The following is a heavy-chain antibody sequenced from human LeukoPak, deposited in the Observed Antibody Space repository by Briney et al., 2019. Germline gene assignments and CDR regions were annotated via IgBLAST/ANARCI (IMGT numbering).Heavy chain of an antibody. D-gene: IGHD6-19*01. CDR3: AKGSIGWYYYFDS. CDR1: GFTFGDYA. CDR2: IRVSGGST. V-gene: IGHV3-23*01. J-gene: IGHJ4*02. Sequence: GGSLRLSCAASGFTFGDYAMNWVRQAPGRGLEWISGIRVSGGSTLYADSVKGRFAISRANSKNTLYLQMNSLRAEDTAVYYCAKGSIGWYYYFDSWGQGTLVTVSS.